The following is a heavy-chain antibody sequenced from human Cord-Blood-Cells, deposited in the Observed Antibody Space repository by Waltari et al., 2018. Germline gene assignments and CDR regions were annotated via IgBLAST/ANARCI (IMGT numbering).Heavy chain of an antibody. CDR3: ARQPYDFWSGYYLDY. Sequence: QLQLQESGPGLVKPSETLSLTCTVSGGSISSSSYYWGWIRQPPGKGLEWIGSIYYSGSTYYNPSLKSRVTRSVDTSKNQFSLKLSSVTAADTAVYYCARQPYDFWSGYYLDYWGQGTLVTVSS. CDR1: GGSISSSSYY. CDR2: IYYSGST. D-gene: IGHD3-3*01. J-gene: IGHJ4*02. V-gene: IGHV4-39*01.